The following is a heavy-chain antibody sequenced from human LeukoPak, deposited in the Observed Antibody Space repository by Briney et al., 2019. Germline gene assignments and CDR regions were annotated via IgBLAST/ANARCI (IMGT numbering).Heavy chain of an antibody. CDR2: ISSSSSYI. CDR1: GFTFSSYR. Sequence: PGGSLTLSCAASGFTFSSYRMNWVRQAPGKGLEWVSSISSSSSYIYYADSVTGRFTISRDTAKHSLFQQMNSLRAEDTAVYYCARDTRGSYGFSRYAFDIWGQGTMVTVSS. D-gene: IGHD5-18*01. V-gene: IGHV3-21*01. J-gene: IGHJ3*02. CDR3: ARDTRGSYGFSRYAFDI.